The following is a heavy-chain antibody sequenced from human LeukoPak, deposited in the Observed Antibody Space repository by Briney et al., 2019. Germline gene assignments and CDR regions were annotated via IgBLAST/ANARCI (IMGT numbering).Heavy chain of an antibody. D-gene: IGHD2-8*01. CDR3: ARHIGGVDYY. CDR2: IYYTGST. V-gene: IGHV4-59*08. Sequence: SETLSLTCTVSGGSVTSYYWSWIRQPPEKGLEWIGYIYYTGSTNYNPSLKSRVTISVDTSKNQFSLKLSSVTAADTAMYYCARHIGGVDYYWGQGALVTVSS. CDR1: GGSVTSYY. J-gene: IGHJ4*02.